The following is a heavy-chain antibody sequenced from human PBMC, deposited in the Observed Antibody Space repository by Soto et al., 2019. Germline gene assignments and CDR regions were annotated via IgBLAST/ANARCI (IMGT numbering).Heavy chain of an antibody. J-gene: IGHJ1*01. V-gene: IGHV3-23*01. Sequence: PGGSLRLSCAASGFTFSIYAMSWVRQAPGKGLEWVSGIGGGNDDTYYADSVKGRFTISRDNSKNTLYLQMNSLRAEDTAVYYCAKRGGGYNAFQHWGQGTLVTVSS. D-gene: IGHD5-12*01. CDR1: GFTFSIYA. CDR2: IGGGNDDT. CDR3: AKRGGGYNAFQH.